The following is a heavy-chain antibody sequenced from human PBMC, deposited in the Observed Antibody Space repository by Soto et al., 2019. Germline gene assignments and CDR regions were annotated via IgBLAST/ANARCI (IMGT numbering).Heavy chain of an antibody. Sequence: PGGSLRLSCAASGFTFSSYEMNWVRQAPGKGLEWVSYISSSGSTIYYADSVKGRFTISRDNAKNSLYLQMNSLRAEDTAVYYCASIRQWLPQDYGMDVWGQGTTVTVSS. J-gene: IGHJ6*02. D-gene: IGHD6-19*01. CDR3: ASIRQWLPQDYGMDV. CDR1: GFTFSSYE. V-gene: IGHV3-48*03. CDR2: ISSSGSTI.